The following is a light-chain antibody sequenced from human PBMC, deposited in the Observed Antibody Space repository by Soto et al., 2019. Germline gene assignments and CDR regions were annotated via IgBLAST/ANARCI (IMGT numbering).Light chain of an antibody. CDR1: QSINNRY. V-gene: IGKV3-20*01. J-gene: IGKJ3*01. Sequence: EIVLTQSPGTLSLSPGERATLSCRASQSINNRYLAWYQQKPGQAPRLLIYAASSRATGIPERFSGSGSGTDFTLTISRLEPEDFAVYYCQQFGSSPGFNFGPGTKVDIK. CDR2: AAS. CDR3: QQFGSSPGFN.